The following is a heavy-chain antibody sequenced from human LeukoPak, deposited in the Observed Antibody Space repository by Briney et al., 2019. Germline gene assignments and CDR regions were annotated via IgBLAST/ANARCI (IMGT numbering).Heavy chain of an antibody. CDR3: ARGHSSSWFRY. Sequence: APVKVSCKASGGTFSSYAISWVRQAPGQGLEWMGRIIPILGIANYAQKFQGRVTITADKSTSTAYMELSSLRSEDTAVYYCARGHSSSWFRYWGQGTLVTVSS. V-gene: IGHV1-69*04. J-gene: IGHJ4*02. CDR2: IIPILGIA. CDR1: GGTFSSYA. D-gene: IGHD6-13*01.